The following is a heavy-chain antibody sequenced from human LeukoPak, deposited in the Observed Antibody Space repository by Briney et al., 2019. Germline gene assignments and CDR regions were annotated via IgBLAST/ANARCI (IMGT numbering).Heavy chain of an antibody. CDR1: GYTFTSYY. CDR2: INPSGGST. Sequence: GASVKVSCKASGYTFTSYYMHWVRQAPGQGLEWMGIINPSGGSTSYAQKFQGRVTMTRDTSTSTVYMELSSLRSEDTAVYYCAADFRVTMVRGSHWYYMDVWGKGTTVTISS. CDR3: AADFRVTMVRGSHWYYMDV. V-gene: IGHV1-46*01. D-gene: IGHD3-10*01. J-gene: IGHJ6*03.